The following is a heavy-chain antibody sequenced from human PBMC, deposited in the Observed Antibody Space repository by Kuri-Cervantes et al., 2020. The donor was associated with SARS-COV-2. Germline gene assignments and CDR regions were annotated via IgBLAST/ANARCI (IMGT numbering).Heavy chain of an antibody. CDR1: GFTFSSYW. CDR3: AKDPTGSVWSGYYNY. J-gene: IGHJ4*02. Sequence: GGSLRLSCAASGFTFSSYWMHWVRQAPGKGLEWVAVIWYDGSNKYYADSVKGRFTISRDNSKNTLYLQMNSLRAEDTAVYYCAKDPTGSVWSGYYNYWGQGTLVTVSS. CDR2: IWYDGSNK. D-gene: IGHD3-3*01. V-gene: IGHV3-30*02.